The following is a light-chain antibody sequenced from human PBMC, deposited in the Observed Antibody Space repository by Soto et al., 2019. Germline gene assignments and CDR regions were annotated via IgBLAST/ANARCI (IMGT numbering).Light chain of an antibody. J-gene: IGKJ2*01. CDR2: DAS. CDR3: QQRSNWPPKYT. Sequence: EIVLTQSPATLSLSPGERATLSCRASQSVRSYLAWYQQKPGQAPRLLIYDASNRATGIPARFSGSGSGTDFTLTISSLEPEDFAVYDCQQRSNWPPKYTFGQGTKLEIK. V-gene: IGKV3-11*01. CDR1: QSVRSY.